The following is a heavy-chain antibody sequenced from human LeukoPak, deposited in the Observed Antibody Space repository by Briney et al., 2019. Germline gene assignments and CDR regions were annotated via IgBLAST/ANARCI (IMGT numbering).Heavy chain of an antibody. Sequence: GGSLRLSCAASGFNFGGFSMSWVRQAPGKGLEWVANIKQDGSEKYYVDSVKGRFTISRDNAKNSLYLQMNSLRAEDTAVYYCAELGISMIGGVWGKGTTVTISS. V-gene: IGHV3-7*01. J-gene: IGHJ6*04. D-gene: IGHD3-10*02. CDR2: IKQDGSEK. CDR1: GFNFGGFS. CDR3: AELGISMIGGV.